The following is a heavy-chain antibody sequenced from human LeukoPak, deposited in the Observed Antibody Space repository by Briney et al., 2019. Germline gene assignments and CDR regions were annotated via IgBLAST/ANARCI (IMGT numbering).Heavy chain of an antibody. Sequence: PSETLSLTCTVSLDSTTSNFWSWVRQPPGKGLEWIGEIHRSGSPNYNPSLQGRVTISIDRSRNQIALELSSVTAADTAVYYCVREILGGFNPGAYWGQGTLVTVSS. V-gene: IGHV4-4*02. D-gene: IGHD1-14*01. CDR3: VREILGGFNPGAY. J-gene: IGHJ4*02. CDR1: LDSTTSNF. CDR2: IHRSGSP.